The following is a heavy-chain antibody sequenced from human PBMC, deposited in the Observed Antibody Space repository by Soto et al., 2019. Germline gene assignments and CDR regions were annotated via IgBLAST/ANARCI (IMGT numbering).Heavy chain of an antibody. CDR1: GYTFSNYY. V-gene: IGHV1-46*01. D-gene: IGHD4-17*01. CDR3: ARGPKLTDFGDRGYYGMDV. CDR2: INPSGGGT. Sequence: QVHLVQSGAEVKKPGASVTFPCKASGYTFSNYYMHWVRQAPGQGLEWVGIINPSGGGTTYAQNFQGRVTMTRDTSTSTVDMELNSLRSEDTAVYYCARGPKLTDFGDRGYYGMDVWGHGTTVTVSS. J-gene: IGHJ6*02.